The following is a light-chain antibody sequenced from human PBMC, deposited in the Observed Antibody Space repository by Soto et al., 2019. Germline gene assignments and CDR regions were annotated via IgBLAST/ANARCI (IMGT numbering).Light chain of an antibody. Sequence: EIVLTQSPGTLSLSPGERATLSCRASQSFNSIYLAWYQQKPGQXPRLLIYGASSRATGIPDRFSGSGSGTDLTITISRLEPEDFEVYYCQQYGSSTWTFGQGTKVDIK. V-gene: IGKV3-20*01. CDR2: GAS. J-gene: IGKJ1*01. CDR1: QSFNSIY. CDR3: QQYGSSTWT.